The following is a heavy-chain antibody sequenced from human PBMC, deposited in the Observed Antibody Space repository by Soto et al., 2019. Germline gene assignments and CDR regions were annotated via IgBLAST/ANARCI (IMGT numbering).Heavy chain of an antibody. V-gene: IGHV3-23*01. CDR1: GFTFSSYA. D-gene: IGHD3-3*01. CDR3: AHSYYFWNGYYPLDNAPDY. J-gene: IGHJ4*02. CDR2: ISGSGGST. Sequence: EVQLLESGGGLVQPGGSLRLSCAASGFTFSSYAMSWVRQAPGKGLEWVSAISGSGGSTYYADSVKGLFTIPRHNYKNTLYLRMNNRRAEDTVGYYGAHSYYFWNGYYPLDNAPDYLGQGTLVTVSS.